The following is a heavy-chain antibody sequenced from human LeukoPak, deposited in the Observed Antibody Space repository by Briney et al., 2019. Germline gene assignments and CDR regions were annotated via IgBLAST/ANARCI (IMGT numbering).Heavy chain of an antibody. CDR1: GGSISSGGYY. J-gene: IGHJ4*02. D-gene: IGHD1-7*01. V-gene: IGHV4-31*03. Sequence: PSETLSLTCTVSGGSISSGGYYWSWIRQHPGKGLGWIGYIYYSGSTYYNPSLKSRVTISVDTSKNQFSLKLSSVTAADTAVYYCARERYNWNSYYFDYWGQGTLVTVSS. CDR2: IYYSGST. CDR3: ARERYNWNSYYFDY.